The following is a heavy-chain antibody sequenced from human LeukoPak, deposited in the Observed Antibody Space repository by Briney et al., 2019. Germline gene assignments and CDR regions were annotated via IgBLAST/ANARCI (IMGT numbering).Heavy chain of an antibody. V-gene: IGHV4-39*01. CDR2: MYYSGST. J-gene: IGHJ4*02. Sequence: SETLSLTCTVSGGSISSSSYYWGWIRQPPGKGLEWIGSMYYSGSTYYNPSLKSRVTMPVDTSKNQFSLKLSSVTAADTAVYYCAKTVTAIAPWYFDYWGQGTLVTVSS. CDR3: AKTVTAIAPWYFDY. D-gene: IGHD2-21*02. CDR1: GGSISSSSYY.